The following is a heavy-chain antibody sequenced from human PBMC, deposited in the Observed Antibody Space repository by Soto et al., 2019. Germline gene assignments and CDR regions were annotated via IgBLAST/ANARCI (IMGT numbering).Heavy chain of an antibody. CDR2: ISAYNGNT. CDR1: GYTFTSYG. J-gene: IGHJ4*02. V-gene: IGHV1-18*01. D-gene: IGHD7-27*01. CDR3: ASSHLRLTGDEGDYFDY. Sequence: ASVKVSCKASGYTFTSYGISWVRQAPGQGLEWMGWISAYNGNTNYAQKLQGRVTMTTDTSTSTAYMELRSLRSDDTAVYYCASSHLRLTGDEGDYFDYWGQGTLVTVSS.